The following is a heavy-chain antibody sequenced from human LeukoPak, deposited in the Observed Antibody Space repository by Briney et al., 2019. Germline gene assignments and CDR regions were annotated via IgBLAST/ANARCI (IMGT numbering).Heavy chain of an antibody. J-gene: IGHJ4*02. Sequence: ASVKVSCKASGYTFTGYYMHWVRQAPGQGLEWMGWINPNSGGTNYAQKFQGRVTMTRDTSISTAYMELSRLRSDDTAVYYCARGYYDSSGYYYVGYWGQGTLVTVSS. V-gene: IGHV1-2*02. D-gene: IGHD3-22*01. CDR1: GYTFTGYY. CDR2: INPNSGGT. CDR3: ARGYYDSSGYYYVGY.